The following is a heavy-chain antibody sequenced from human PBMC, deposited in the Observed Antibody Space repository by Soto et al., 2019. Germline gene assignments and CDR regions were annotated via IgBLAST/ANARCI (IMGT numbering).Heavy chain of an antibody. J-gene: IGHJ4*02. CDR1: GFTFSRYS. CDR3: ARDYYYDSSGYSPLDY. CDR2: ITISSSSI. D-gene: IGHD3-22*01. Sequence: GGSLRLSCAASGFTFSRYSMNWVRQAPGKGLEWVSSITISSSSISYADSVKGRFTISRDNAKSSLFLQMNSLRAEDTAVYYCARDYYYDSSGYSPLDYWGQGTLVTVSS. V-gene: IGHV3-21*01.